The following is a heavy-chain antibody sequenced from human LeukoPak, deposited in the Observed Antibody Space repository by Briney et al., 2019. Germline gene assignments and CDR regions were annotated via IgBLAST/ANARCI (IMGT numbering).Heavy chain of an antibody. V-gene: IGHV1-69*01. CDR2: IIPIFGTA. Sequence: GSSVKVSCKASGGTFSSYAISWVRQAPGQGLEWMGGIIPIFGTANYAQKFQGRVTITADESTSTAYMELSSLRSEDTAVYYCARASHYYDSGGPNLGYRGQGTLVTVSS. CDR3: ARASHYYDSGGPNLGY. D-gene: IGHD3-22*01. J-gene: IGHJ4*02. CDR1: GGTFSSYA.